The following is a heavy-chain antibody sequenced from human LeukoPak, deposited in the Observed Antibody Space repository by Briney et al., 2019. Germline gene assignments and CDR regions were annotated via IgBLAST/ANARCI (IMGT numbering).Heavy chain of an antibody. Sequence: SGGSLRLSCAASGFTFSSYSMNWVRQAPGKGLEWVSYISSSSSTIYYADSVKGRFTISRDNAKNSLYLQMNSLRAEDTAVYYCARFYGSGSYGGHDAFDIWGQGTMVTVSS. CDR3: ARFYGSGSYGGHDAFDI. V-gene: IGHV3-48*04. CDR2: ISSSSSTI. CDR1: GFTFSSYS. D-gene: IGHD3-10*01. J-gene: IGHJ3*02.